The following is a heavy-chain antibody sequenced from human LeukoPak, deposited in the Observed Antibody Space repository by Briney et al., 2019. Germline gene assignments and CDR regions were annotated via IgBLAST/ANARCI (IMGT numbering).Heavy chain of an antibody. CDR1: GYTFTSYG. CDR2: ISAYNGNT. Sequence: ASVKVSCKASGYTFTSYGISWVRQAPGQELEWMGWISAYNGNTNYAQKLQGRVTMTTDTSTSTAYMELRSLRSDDTAVYYRARTYYYDSSGYLFPTHLDYWGQGTLVTVSS. J-gene: IGHJ4*02. D-gene: IGHD3-22*01. CDR3: ARTYYYDSSGYLFPTHLDY. V-gene: IGHV1-18*01.